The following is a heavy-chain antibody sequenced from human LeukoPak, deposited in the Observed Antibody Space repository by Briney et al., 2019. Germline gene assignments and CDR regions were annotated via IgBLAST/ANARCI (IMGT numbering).Heavy chain of an antibody. CDR3: ARDPYCSSTSCYFSLSYYYGMDV. CDR1: GFTFSSYS. V-gene: IGHV3-21*01. D-gene: IGHD2-2*01. Sequence: PGGSLRLSCAASGFTFSSYSMNWVRQAPGKGREWVSSINSSRSYIYYADSVKGRFTLSRDNAKNSLYLQMNSLRAEDTAVYYCARDPYCSSTSCYFSLSYYYGMDVWGQGTTVTVSS. J-gene: IGHJ6*02. CDR2: INSSRSYI.